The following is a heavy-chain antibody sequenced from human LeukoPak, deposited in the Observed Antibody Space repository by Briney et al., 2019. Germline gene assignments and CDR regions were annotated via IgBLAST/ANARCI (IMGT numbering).Heavy chain of an antibody. V-gene: IGHV3-21*01. J-gene: IGHJ4*02. CDR2: ISSSSSSI. CDR3: ARASGDIVETATMGSY. CDR1: GFIFRNHW. D-gene: IGHD5-18*01. Sequence: PGGSLRLSCAASGFIFRNHWMSWVRQVPGRALEWVSSISSSSSSIYYADSVKGRFTISRDNAKNSLYLQMNSLRAEDTAVYYCARASGDIVETATMGSYWGQGTLVTVSS.